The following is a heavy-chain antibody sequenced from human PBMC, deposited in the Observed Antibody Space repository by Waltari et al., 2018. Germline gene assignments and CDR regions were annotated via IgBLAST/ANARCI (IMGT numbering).Heavy chain of an antibody. Sequence: VQLVQSGAEVKKPGSSVKVSCKASGGTFSSYTISWVRQAPGQGLEWVSAISGSGGSTYYADSVKGRFTISRDNSKNTLYLQMNSLRAEDTAVYYCAKDSTLVVVVPAAIPFDYWGQGTLVTVSS. CDR1: GGTFSSYT. CDR2: ISGSGGST. CDR3: AKDSTLVVVVPAAIPFDY. J-gene: IGHJ4*02. V-gene: IGHV3-23*04. D-gene: IGHD2-2*02.